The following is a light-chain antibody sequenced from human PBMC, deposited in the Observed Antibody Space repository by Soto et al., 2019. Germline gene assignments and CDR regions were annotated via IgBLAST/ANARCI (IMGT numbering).Light chain of an antibody. J-gene: IGLJ1*01. CDR2: EGS. Sequence: SVLTQPASVSGSPGQSITISCTGTSSDVGSYNLVSWYQQHPGKAPKLMIYEGSKRPSGVSNRFSGSKSGNTASLTISGLQAEDEADYYCCPYAGSSVFGTGTKVTVL. CDR3: CPYAGSSV. CDR1: SSDVGSYNL. V-gene: IGLV2-23*01.